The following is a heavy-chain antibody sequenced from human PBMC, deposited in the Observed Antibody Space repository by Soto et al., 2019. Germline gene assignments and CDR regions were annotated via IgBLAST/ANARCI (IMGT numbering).Heavy chain of an antibody. J-gene: IGHJ4*02. CDR1: GFTFSSYS. D-gene: IGHD6-13*01. Sequence: GGSLRLSCAASGFTFSSYSMNWVRQAPGKGLEWVSSISSSSSYIYYADSVKGRFTISRDNAKNSLYLQMNSLRAEDTAVYYCAKSIIAAGTYHFDNWGQGALVTVSS. CDR2: ISSSSSYI. V-gene: IGHV3-21*01. CDR3: AKSIIAAGTYHFDN.